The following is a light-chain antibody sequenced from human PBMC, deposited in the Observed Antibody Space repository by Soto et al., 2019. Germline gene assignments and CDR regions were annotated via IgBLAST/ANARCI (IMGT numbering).Light chain of an antibody. CDR3: CSYAGSYVV. V-gene: IGLV2-11*01. J-gene: IGLJ2*01. Sequence: QSALTQPRSVSGSPGQSVTISCTGTSSDVGGYNYVSWYQQHPGKAPKLMIYDVSKRPSGVPDRFSGSKSGNTASLTISGLQDEAEYYCYCCSYAGSYVVFGGGTKLTVL. CDR2: DVS. CDR1: SSDVGGYNY.